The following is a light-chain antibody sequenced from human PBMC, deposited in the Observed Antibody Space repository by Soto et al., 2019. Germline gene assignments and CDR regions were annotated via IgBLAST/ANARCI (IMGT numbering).Light chain of an antibody. CDR3: QVWDSSSDHVV. CDR2: YDS. Sequence: SYELTQPSSVSVAPGKTARITCGGNNIGTKSVHWYQQKPGQAPVLVIYYDSERPSGIPERFSGSNSGNTATLTISRVEVGDEADYYCQVWDSSSDHVVFGGGTQLTVL. V-gene: IGLV3-21*04. J-gene: IGLJ2*01. CDR1: NIGTKS.